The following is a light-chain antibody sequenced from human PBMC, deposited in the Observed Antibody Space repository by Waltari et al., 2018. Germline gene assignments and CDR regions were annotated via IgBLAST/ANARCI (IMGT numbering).Light chain of an antibody. CDR2: WAS. CDR3: QHYYTPSYT. CDR1: QSVLFSSNNKNY. V-gene: IGKV4-1*01. J-gene: IGKJ2*01. Sequence: DIVMTQSPASLAVSLGGRATINCKSSQSVLFSSNNKNYLAWYQQKPGQPPKLLIYWASTRASGVPDRFSGSGSGTDFTLTISSLQAEDVAVYYCQHYYTPSYTFGQGTKLEIK.